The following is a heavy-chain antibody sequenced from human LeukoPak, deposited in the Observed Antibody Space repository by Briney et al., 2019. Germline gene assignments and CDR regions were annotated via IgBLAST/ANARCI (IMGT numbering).Heavy chain of an antibody. V-gene: IGHV3-30*18. CDR1: GFTFSSYG. CDR3: AKPPEVGATVGYFDY. Sequence: GGSLRLTCAASGFTFSSYGMHWVRQAPGKGLEWVALISFDGSNQYYADSVKGRFTISRDNSKNTLYLQMNSLRAEDTAVYYCAKPPEVGATVGYFDYWGQGTLVTVSS. D-gene: IGHD1-26*01. J-gene: IGHJ4*02. CDR2: ISFDGSNQ.